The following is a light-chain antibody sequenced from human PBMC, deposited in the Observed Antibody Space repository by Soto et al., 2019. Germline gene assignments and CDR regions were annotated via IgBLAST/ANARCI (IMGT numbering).Light chain of an antibody. CDR2: EGS. CDR1: SSDVGTYNL. CDR3: CSYAGISTFVV. Sequence: QSALTQPASVSGSPGQSITISCTGTSSDVGTYNLVSWYQQHPGKAPKLMIYEGSKRPSGFSNRFSGSKSGNTASLTISGLQAEDEADYYCCSYAGISTFVVFGGGTKLTVL. J-gene: IGLJ2*01. V-gene: IGLV2-23*03.